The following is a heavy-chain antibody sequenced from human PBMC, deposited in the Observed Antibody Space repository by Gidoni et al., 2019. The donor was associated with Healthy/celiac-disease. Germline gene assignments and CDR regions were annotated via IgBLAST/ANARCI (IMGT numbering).Heavy chain of an antibody. CDR2: ISSSGSTI. V-gene: IGHV3-11*01. CDR1: GFTFSDYY. CDR3: ARGHCSGGSCWILHYYYGMDV. D-gene: IGHD2-15*01. J-gene: IGHJ6*02. Sequence: QVQLVESGGGLVKPGGSLRLSCAASGFTFSDYYMSWIRQAPGKGLEWVSYISSSGSTIYYADSVKGRFTISRDNAKNSLYLQMNSLRAEDTAVYYCARGHCSGGSCWILHYYYGMDVWGQGTTVTVSS.